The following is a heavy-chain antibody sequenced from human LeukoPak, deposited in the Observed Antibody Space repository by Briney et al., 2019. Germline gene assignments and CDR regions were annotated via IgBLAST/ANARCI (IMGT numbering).Heavy chain of an antibody. J-gene: IGHJ4*02. CDR1: GYTFTSYY. V-gene: IGHV1-46*01. CDR2: INPSGGST. CDR3: ARVDRSLWHAGFDY. Sequence: SVKVSCKASGYTFTSYYLLWVRQAPGQGLEWMGIINPSGGSTSYAQKFQGRVTMTRDMSTSTVYMELSSLRSEDTAVYYCARVDRSLWHAGFDYWGQGTLVSVSS. D-gene: IGHD3-10*01.